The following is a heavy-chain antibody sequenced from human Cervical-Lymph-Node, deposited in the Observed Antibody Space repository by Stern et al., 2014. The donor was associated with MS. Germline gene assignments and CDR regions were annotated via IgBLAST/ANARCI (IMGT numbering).Heavy chain of an antibody. V-gene: IGHV4-59*08. CDR1: GGSISSYY. CDR3: ARWAGGSDSSLDY. CDR2: IYYSGDP. J-gene: IGHJ4*02. Sequence: VQLVESGPGLVKPSETLSLTCTVSGGSISSYYWSWIRQPPGKGLEWVGYIYYSGDPNYTPPLKSRVPISVDTSKTLFPVKLSSVTAADTAVYYCARWAGGSDSSLDYWGQGTLVTVSS. D-gene: IGHD1-26*01.